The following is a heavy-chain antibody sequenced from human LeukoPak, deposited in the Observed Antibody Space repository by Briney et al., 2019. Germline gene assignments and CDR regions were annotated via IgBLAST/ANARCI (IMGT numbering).Heavy chain of an antibody. CDR3: ARGRGTGTTFFYFDY. CDR2: INHSGST. D-gene: IGHD1-1*01. Sequence: SETLSLTCAVYGGSFSGYYWSWIRQPPGKGLEWIGEINHSGSTNYNPSLKSRVTISVDTSKNQFSLKLSSVTAADTAVHYCARGRGTGTTFFYFDYWGQGTLVTVSS. CDR1: GGSFSGYY. V-gene: IGHV4-34*01. J-gene: IGHJ4*02.